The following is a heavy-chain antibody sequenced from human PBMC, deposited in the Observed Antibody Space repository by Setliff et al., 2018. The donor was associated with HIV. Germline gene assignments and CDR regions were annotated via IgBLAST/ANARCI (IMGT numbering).Heavy chain of an antibody. CDR3: AGEGTHIRWQVEDSFHI. J-gene: IGHJ3*02. CDR1: GFSFGSNW. D-gene: IGHD2-2*01. Sequence: GSLRLSCAASGFSFGSNWMSWIRQTPGKGLEWIGSIHGDGTTNHNPSLKSRVTISLDTPRNHFSLNLHSVTAADTAVYYCAGEGTHIRWQVEDSFHIWGEGTMVTVSS. CDR2: IHGDGTT. V-gene: IGHV4-4*08.